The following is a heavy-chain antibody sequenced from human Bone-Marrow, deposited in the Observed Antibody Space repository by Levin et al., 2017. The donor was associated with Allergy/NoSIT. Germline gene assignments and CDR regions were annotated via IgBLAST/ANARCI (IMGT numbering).Heavy chain of an antibody. V-gene: IGHV4-34*01. J-gene: IGHJ5*02. CDR1: GGSFSGYY. Sequence: SETLSLTCAVYGGSFSGYYWSWIRQPPGKGLEWIGEINHSGSTNYNPSLKSRVTISVDTSKNQFSLKLSSVTAADTAVYYCARRLGEPNGWFDPWGQGTLVTVSS. D-gene: IGHD3-16*01. CDR3: ARRLGEPNGWFDP. CDR2: INHSGST.